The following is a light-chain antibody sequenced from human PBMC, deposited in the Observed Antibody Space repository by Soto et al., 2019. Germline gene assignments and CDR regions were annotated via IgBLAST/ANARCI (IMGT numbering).Light chain of an antibody. CDR1: QNLLYSSDNKNY. CDR2: WAS. Sequence: DIVMTQSPDSLAVSLGERAAINCKSSQNLLYSSDNKNYLAWYQQKPGQPPKLLIYWASTRESGVPDRFSGSGSGTDFTLTISGLQAEDVAVYYCQQYYGATWTFGAGTKVEIK. V-gene: IGKV4-1*01. J-gene: IGKJ4*02. CDR3: QQYYGATWT.